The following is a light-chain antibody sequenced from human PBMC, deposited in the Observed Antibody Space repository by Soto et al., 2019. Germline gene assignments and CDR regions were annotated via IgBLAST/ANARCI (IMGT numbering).Light chain of an antibody. V-gene: IGKV1-39*01. J-gene: IGKJ1*01. CDR3: QQSHSPPWT. CDR1: QSIGNY. Sequence: DIQMTQSPSSLSASVGDRVTITCRASQSIGNYLNWYQHKPGKAPKVLIFAAATLQRGVPSRFSGSGYGTDFTLTISGLQPDDFAIYYCQQSHSPPWTFGQGTRVDIK. CDR2: AAA.